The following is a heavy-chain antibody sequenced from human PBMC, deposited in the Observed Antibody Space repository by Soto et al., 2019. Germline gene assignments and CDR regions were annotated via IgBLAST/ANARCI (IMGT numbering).Heavy chain of an antibody. V-gene: IGHV3-33*01. CDR2: IWYDGSNK. CDR3: ARVKGDTAMDLYYFDY. J-gene: IGHJ4*02. Sequence: GGSLRLSCAASGFTFSSYGMHWVRQAPGKGLEWVAVIWYDGSNKYYADSVKGRFTISRDNSKNTLYLQMNSLRAEDTAVYYCARVKGDTAMDLYYFDYWGQGTLVTVSS. D-gene: IGHD5-18*01. CDR1: GFTFSSYG.